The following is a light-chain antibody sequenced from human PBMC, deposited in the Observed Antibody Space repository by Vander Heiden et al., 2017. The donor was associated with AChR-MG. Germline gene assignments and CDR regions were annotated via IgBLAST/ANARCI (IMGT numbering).Light chain of an antibody. V-gene: IGKV1-39*01. CDR3: QQSDSPPFT. Sequence: DIQMTQSPSSLSASVGDRVTVTCRASQTITIYLNWFQQKPVKAPKLLIHAASSLQRGVPSRFSGSGSGTDFTLTINNLQPEDFATYYCQQSDSPPFTFGHGTKVDMK. CDR2: AAS. J-gene: IGKJ3*01. CDR1: QTITIY.